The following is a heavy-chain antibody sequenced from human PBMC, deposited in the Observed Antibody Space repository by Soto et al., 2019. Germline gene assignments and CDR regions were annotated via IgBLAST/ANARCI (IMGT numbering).Heavy chain of an antibody. J-gene: IGHJ5*02. Sequence: GESLKISCKGSVYSFTSYWISWVRQMPGKGLEWMGRIDPSDSYTNYSPSFQGHVTISADKSISTAYLQWSSLKASDTAMYYRARPVGATHWFDPWGQGTLVTVSS. CDR3: ARPVGATHWFDP. CDR1: VYSFTSYW. V-gene: IGHV5-10-1*01. CDR2: IDPSDSYT. D-gene: IGHD1-26*01.